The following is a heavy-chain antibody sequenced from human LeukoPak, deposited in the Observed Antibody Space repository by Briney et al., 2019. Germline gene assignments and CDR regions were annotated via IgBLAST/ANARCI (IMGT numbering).Heavy chain of an antibody. D-gene: IGHD3-22*01. CDR3: ARGRRLYYDSRWIPTPYYYYYYVDV. Sequence: SETLSLTCAVYGGSFSGYYWSWIRQPPGKGLEWIGEINHSGSTNYNPSLKGRVTISVDTSKNQFSLKLSSVTAADTSVYYCARGRRLYYDSRWIPTPYYYYYYVDVWGKGTTVTVSS. J-gene: IGHJ6*03. V-gene: IGHV4-34*01. CDR1: GGSFSGYY. CDR2: INHSGST.